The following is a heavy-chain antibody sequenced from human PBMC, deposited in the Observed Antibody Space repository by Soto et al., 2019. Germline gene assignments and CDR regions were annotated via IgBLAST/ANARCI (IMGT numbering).Heavy chain of an antibody. CDR2: ISAYNGNT. CDR3: ARSGSYEDYYYYGMDV. CDR1: GYTFTSYG. J-gene: IGHJ6*02. D-gene: IGHD1-26*01. V-gene: IGHV1-18*01. Sequence: ASVKVSCKASGYTFTSYGISWVRQAPGQGLEWMGWISAYNGNTNYAQKLQGRVTMTTDTSTSTAYMELRSLRSDDTAVYYCARSGSYEDYYYYGMDVWGQGTTVTVSS.